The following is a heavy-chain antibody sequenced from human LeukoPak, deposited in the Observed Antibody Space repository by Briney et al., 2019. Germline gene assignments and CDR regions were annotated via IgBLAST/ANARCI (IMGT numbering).Heavy chain of an antibody. V-gene: IGHV3-64D*06. CDR2: ITNSGGSP. D-gene: IGHD5-12*01. CDR3: VKDVLSGYTAYNSAFHI. J-gene: IGHJ3*02. Sequence: PGESLRLSCSASGFTFSDYAMHWVRQAPGKGLEFVSAITNSGGSPYYADSVKGRFTISRDNSKNTLFLQLSGLRADDTAVYYCVKDVLSGYTAYNSAFHIWGQGTVVTVSS. CDR1: GFTFSDYA.